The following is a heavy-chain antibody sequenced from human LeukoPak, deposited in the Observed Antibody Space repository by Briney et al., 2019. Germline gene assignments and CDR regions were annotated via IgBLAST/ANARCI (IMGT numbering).Heavy chain of an antibody. Sequence: PSETLSLTCAVSDYSITSDYYWGWIPQPPGKGLEWIGSIYHSGSTYYNPSLKSRITISVDTSKNQFSLKLTSVTAADTAVYYCAREGSTSGPNWFDPWGQGTLVTVSS. J-gene: IGHJ5*02. CDR1: DYSITSDYY. D-gene: IGHD3-10*01. V-gene: IGHV4-38-2*02. CDR2: IYHSGST. CDR3: AREGSTSGPNWFDP.